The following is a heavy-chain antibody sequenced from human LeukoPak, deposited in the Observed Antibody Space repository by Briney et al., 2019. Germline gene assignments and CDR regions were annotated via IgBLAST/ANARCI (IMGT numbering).Heavy chain of an antibody. CDR1: GGSISSSSYY. CDR3: ASRGYSYGYIDY. J-gene: IGHJ4*02. V-gene: IGHV4-39*01. CDR2: IYYSGST. Sequence: SETLSLTCTVSGGSISSSSYYWGWIRQPPRKGLEWIGSIYYSGSTYYNPSLKSRVTISVDTSKNQFSLKLSSVTAADTAVYYCASRGYSYGYIDYWGQGTRVTVSS. D-gene: IGHD5-18*01.